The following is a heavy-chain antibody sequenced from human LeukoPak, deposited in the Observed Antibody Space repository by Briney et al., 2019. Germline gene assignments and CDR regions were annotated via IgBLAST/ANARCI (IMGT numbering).Heavy chain of an antibody. D-gene: IGHD1-26*01. CDR1: GFTFSSYA. CDR3: ARDRSYNLDS. CDR2: ITTSGDGT. Sequence: TGGSLRLSCAASGFTFSSYAMSWVRQAPGKGLEWVSTITTSGDGTSYADSVKGRFTISRDNSKKTLYLQIHSLRAEDTAVYYCARDRSYNLDSWGQGTPVTVSS. J-gene: IGHJ4*02. V-gene: IGHV3-23*01.